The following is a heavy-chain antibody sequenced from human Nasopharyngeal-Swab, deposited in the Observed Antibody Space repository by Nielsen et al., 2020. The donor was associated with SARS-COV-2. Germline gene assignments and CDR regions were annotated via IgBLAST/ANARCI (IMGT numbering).Heavy chain of an antibody. CDR2: IYYSGST. CDR1: GVSISSYY. J-gene: IGHJ5*02. D-gene: IGHD3-3*01. CDR3: ARGAIFGVVIDWFDP. V-gene: IGHV4-59*01. Sequence: SEPLSLTCTASGVSISSYYWSWIRQPPGKGLEWIGYIYYSGSTNYNPSLKSRVTISLDTSKNQFSLKLSSVTAADTAVYYCARGAIFGVVIDWFDPWGQGTLVTVSS.